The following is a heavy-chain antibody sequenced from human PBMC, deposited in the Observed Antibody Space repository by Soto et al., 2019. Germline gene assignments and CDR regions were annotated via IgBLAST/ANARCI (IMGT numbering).Heavy chain of an antibody. Sequence: SETLSLTCTVSGGSISGYYWSWIRQPPGKGLEWIGYTYNTGSTVYNPSFKSRVTISVDTSKNQFSLKLNSVTAADTAVFYCARDLWGYCGTDCYPLDVWGQGTTVTVSS. CDR2: TYNTGST. D-gene: IGHD2-21*02. CDR1: GGSISGYY. V-gene: IGHV4-59*01. J-gene: IGHJ6*02. CDR3: ARDLWGYCGTDCYPLDV.